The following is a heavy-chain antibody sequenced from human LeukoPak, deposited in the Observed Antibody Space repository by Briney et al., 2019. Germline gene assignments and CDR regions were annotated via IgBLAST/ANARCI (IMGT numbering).Heavy chain of an antibody. V-gene: IGHV1-69*13. J-gene: IGHJ6*03. CDR2: IIPIFGTA. D-gene: IGHD3-10*01. Sequence: SVKVSCKASGGTFSSYAISWVRQAPGQGLEWMGGIIPIFGTANYAQKFQGRVTITADESTSTAYMELSSLRSEDTAVYYCASRGGGTDLYYYYMDVWGKGTTVTVSS. CDR3: ASRGGGTDLYYYYMDV. CDR1: GGTFSSYA.